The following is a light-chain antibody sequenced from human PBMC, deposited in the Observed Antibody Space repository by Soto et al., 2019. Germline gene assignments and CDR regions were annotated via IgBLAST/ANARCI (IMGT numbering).Light chain of an antibody. J-gene: IGLJ1*01. V-gene: IGLV2-14*01. Sequence: HSALTQPASVSGSPGQSITIACTGTSSDIGGYNFVSWYQQHPGKAPNLLIYDVGNRPSGVSNRFSGSKSGNTASLTISGLQAEDEAHYYCNSYRTVSTYVFGTGTKVTVL. CDR1: SSDIGGYNF. CDR3: NSYRTVSTYV. CDR2: DVG.